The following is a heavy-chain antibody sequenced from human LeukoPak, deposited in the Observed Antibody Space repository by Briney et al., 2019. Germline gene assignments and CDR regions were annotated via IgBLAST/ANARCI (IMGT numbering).Heavy chain of an antibody. CDR1: GFTFSSYS. CDR3: ARDYYGSGDY. V-gene: IGHV3-74*01. Sequence: RGSLRLSCVASGFTFSSYSMNWVRQAPGKGLVWVSRINSDGSGTFYADSVKGRFTISRDNAKNTLYLQINSLRAEDTAVYYCARDYYGSGDYWGQRTLVTVPS. CDR2: INSDGSGT. D-gene: IGHD3-10*01. J-gene: IGHJ4*02.